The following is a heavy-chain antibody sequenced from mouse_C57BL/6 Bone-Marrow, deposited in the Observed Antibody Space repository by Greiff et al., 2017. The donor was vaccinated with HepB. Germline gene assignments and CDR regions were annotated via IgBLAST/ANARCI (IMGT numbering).Heavy chain of an antibody. CDR3: AREGIRFITTVVAPFDY. CDR1: GYTFTDYY. V-gene: IGHV1-26*01. J-gene: IGHJ2*01. CDR2: INPNNGGT. D-gene: IGHD1-1*01. Sequence: EVQLQQSGPELVKPGASVKISCKASGYTFTDYYMNWVKQSHGKSLEWIGDINPNNGGTSYNQKFKGKATLTVDKSSSTAYMELRSLTSEDSAVYYCAREGIRFITTVVAPFDYWGQGTTLTVSS.